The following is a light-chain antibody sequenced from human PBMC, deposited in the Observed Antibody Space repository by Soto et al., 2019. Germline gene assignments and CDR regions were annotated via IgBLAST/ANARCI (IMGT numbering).Light chain of an antibody. CDR1: SSDVGGYNY. Sequence: QSALTHPASVSGSPGQSITISCTGTSSDVGGYNYVSWYQQHPGKAPKLMIYEVSSRPSGVSNRFSGSKSGNTASLTISGLQAEDEADYDCSSYTSSSIDYVFGTGTKVTVL. CDR2: EVS. CDR3: SSYTSSSIDYV. J-gene: IGLJ1*01. V-gene: IGLV2-14*01.